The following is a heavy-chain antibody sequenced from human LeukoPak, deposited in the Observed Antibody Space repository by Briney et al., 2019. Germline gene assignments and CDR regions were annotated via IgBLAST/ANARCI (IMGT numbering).Heavy chain of an antibody. J-gene: IGHJ5*02. D-gene: IGHD2-2*01. V-gene: IGHV4-4*07. CDR1: GGSISSYY. CDR2: IYTSGST. CDR3: ARSVGYCSSTSCWNWFDP. Sequence: SETLSLTCTVSGGSISSYYWSWIRQPAGKGLEWIGRIYTSGSTNYNPSLKSRVTMSVDTSKNQFSLKLSSVTAADTAVYYCARSVGYCSSTSCWNWFDPWGQGTLVTVSS.